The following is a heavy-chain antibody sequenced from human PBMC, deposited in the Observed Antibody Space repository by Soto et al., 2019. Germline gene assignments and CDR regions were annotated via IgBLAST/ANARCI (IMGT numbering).Heavy chain of an antibody. CDR2: INPSGGST. Sequence: GASVKVSCKASGYTFTSTWMHWVRQAPGQGLEWMGIINPSGGSTSYAQKFQGRVTMTRDTSTSTVYMELSSLRSEDTAVYYCARDRNCGGDCYSNWFDPWGQGTLVTVSS. CDR3: ARDRNCGGDCYSNWFDP. CDR1: GYTFTSTW. J-gene: IGHJ5*02. V-gene: IGHV1-46*03. D-gene: IGHD2-21*02.